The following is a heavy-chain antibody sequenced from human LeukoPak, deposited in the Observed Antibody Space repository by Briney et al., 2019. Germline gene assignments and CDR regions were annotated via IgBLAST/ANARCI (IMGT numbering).Heavy chain of an antibody. CDR3: ATDQPPLISAAGVY. CDR2: IIPMFGTA. D-gene: IGHD6-25*01. J-gene: IGHJ4*02. CDR1: GGTLSSSA. V-gene: IGHV1-69*13. Sequence: ASVKVSCKASGGTLSSSAISWVRQAPGQGLEWMGGIIPMFGTANYAQKFQGRVTITADESTSTAYMELRSLRSEDTAAYYCATDQPPLISAAGVYWGQGTLVTVSS.